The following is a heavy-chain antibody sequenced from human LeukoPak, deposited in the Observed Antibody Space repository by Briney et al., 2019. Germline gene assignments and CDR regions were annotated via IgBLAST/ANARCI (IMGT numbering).Heavy chain of an antibody. J-gene: IGHJ6*02. D-gene: IGHD6-13*01. Sequence: PSETLSLTCAVYGESFSGYYWSWIRQPPGKGLEWIGEINHSGSTNYNPSLKSRVTISVDTSKNQFSLKLSSVTAADTAVYYCARGRLAAAYHYYYYGMDVWGQGTTVTVSS. CDR3: ARGRLAAAYHYYYYGMDV. V-gene: IGHV4-34*01. CDR1: GESFSGYY. CDR2: INHSGST.